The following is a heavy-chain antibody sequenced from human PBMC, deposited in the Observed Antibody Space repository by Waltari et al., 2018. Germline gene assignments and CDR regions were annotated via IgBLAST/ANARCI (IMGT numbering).Heavy chain of an antibody. CDR1: GFTFSSSA. CDR2: SSMNGGST. J-gene: IGHJ4*02. V-gene: IGHV3-64*01. Sequence: EVQLVESGGGLVQPGGSLRLSCAASGFTFSSSAMHWFRQAPGKRCEYVSASSMNGGSTYYANSVKGRLTISRDNSKNTRYLQMGSLRAEDMAVYYCARQVGATAAVDYWGQGTLVTVSS. CDR3: ARQVGATAAVDY. D-gene: IGHD1-26*01.